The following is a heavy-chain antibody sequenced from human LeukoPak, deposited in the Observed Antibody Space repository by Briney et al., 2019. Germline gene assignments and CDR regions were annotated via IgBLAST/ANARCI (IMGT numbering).Heavy chain of an antibody. J-gene: IGHJ6*03. D-gene: IGHD3-22*01. CDR3: ARALHYCDSSGYFYYYYMDV. CDR2: ISWNSGSI. CDR1: GFTFDDYA. V-gene: IGHV3-9*01. Sequence: GGSLRLSCAASGFTFDDYAMHWVRQAPGKGLEWVSGISWNSGSIGYADSVKGRFTISRDNAKNSLYLQMNSLRAEDTAVYYCARALHYCDSSGYFYYYYMDVWGKGTTVTVSS.